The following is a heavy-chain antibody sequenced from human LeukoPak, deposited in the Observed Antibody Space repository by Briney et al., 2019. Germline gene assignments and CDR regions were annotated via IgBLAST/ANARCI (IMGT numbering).Heavy chain of an antibody. D-gene: IGHD6-13*01. CDR3: ARVSLLPGIAAAGTGYYFDY. Sequence: SVKVSCKASGGTFSSYAISWVRQAPGQGLEWMGGIIPIFGTANYAQKFQGRVTITADESTSTAYMELSSLRSEDTAVYYRARVSLLPGIAAAGTGYYFDYWGQGTLVTVSS. V-gene: IGHV1-69*01. J-gene: IGHJ4*02. CDR2: IIPIFGTA. CDR1: GGTFSSYA.